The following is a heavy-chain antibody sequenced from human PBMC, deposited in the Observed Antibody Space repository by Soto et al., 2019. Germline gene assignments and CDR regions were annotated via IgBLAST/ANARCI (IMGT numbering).Heavy chain of an antibody. CDR2: ISGSSRTI. J-gene: IGHJ3*02. V-gene: IGHV3-48*02. CDR3: ARDFLYAFDI. CDR1: GFTFSSYS. Sequence: GSLRLSCAASGFTFSSYSMNWVRQAPGKGLEWVSYISGSSRTIYYADSVKGRFTISRDNAENSLYLQMNSLRDEDTAVYYWARDFLYAFDIWGQGTMVTVSS.